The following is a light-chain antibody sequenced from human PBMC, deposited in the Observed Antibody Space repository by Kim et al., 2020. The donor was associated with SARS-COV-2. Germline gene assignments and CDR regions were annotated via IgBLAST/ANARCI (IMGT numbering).Light chain of an antibody. CDR2: DAS. Sequence: SASVGDRVTITCQASQDISNYLNWYQQKPGKAPKLLIYDASNLETGVPSRFSGSGSGTDFTFTISSLQPEDIATYYCQQYDNLPGTFGQGTQAGD. V-gene: IGKV1-33*01. CDR1: QDISNY. CDR3: QQYDNLPGT. J-gene: IGKJ2*01.